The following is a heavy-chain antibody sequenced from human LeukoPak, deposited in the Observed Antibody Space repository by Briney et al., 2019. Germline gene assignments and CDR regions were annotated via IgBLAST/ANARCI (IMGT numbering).Heavy chain of an antibody. V-gene: IGHV3-66*01. J-gene: IGHJ6*02. D-gene: IGHD2/OR15-2a*01. CDR2: IYSCGST. CDR3: ARDGEYPAVLGAMDV. Sequence: GGSLTLSCAASGLTVSNTYMSWVRQAPGKGLEWVSLIYSCGSTYYADSVKGRFTISRDNSKNTLNLQMNSLRAEDTAVYYCARDGEYPAVLGAMDVWGQGTTVTVSS. CDR1: GLTVSNTY.